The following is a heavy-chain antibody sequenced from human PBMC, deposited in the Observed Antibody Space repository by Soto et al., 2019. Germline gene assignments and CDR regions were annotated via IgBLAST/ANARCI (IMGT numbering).Heavy chain of an antibody. J-gene: IGHJ6*02. Sequence: WASVKVSCKASGYTFTGYYMHWVRQAPGQGLEWMGWINPNSGGTNYAQKFQGRVTMTRDTSISTAYMELSRLRSDDTAVYYCAREEGDGYNRYYYGMDVWGQGTTVTVSS. V-gene: IGHV1-2*02. CDR3: AREEGDGYNRYYYGMDV. D-gene: IGHD5-12*01. CDR2: INPNSGGT. CDR1: GYTFTGYY.